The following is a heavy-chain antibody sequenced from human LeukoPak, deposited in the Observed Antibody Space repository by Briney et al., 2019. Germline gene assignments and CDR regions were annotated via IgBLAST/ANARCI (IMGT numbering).Heavy chain of an antibody. V-gene: IGHV4-39*01. J-gene: IGHJ4*02. CDR3: ARYVLSVAGTSL. CDR2: IYYSGST. CDR1: GGXISSSSYY. D-gene: IGHD6-19*01. Sequence: SETLSLTCTVSGGXISSSSYYWGWIRQPPGQGLEWIGTIYYSGSTYYNPSLKSRVTISVDTSKNQFSLKLSSVTAADTAVYYCARYVLSVAGTSLWGQGTLVTVSS.